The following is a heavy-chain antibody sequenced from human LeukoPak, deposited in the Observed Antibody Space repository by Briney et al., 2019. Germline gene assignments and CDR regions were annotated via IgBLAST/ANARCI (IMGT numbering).Heavy chain of an antibody. V-gene: IGHV3-21*01. CDR2: ISSSSSYI. CDR3: ARDQGYYYGMDV. Sequence: GGSLRLSCTASGFTFTNAWMNWVRQAPGKGLEWVSSISSSSSYIYYADSVKGRFTISRDNAKNSLYLQMNSLRAEDTAVYYCARDQGYYYGMDVWGQGTTVTVSS. CDR1: GFTFTNAW. J-gene: IGHJ6*02.